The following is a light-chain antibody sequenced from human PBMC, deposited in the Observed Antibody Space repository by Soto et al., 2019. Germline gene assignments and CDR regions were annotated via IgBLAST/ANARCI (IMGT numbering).Light chain of an antibody. J-gene: IGKJ3*01. CDR1: QSISIY. CDR2: AAS. CDR3: QQSYSTLT. Sequence: IQMTQSPSSLSASVGDRVPITCRASQSISIYLNWYPQKPGKAPKLLIYAASSLQSGVPSRFRGSGSGKDFTLTISSLRPEDFATYYFQQSYSTLTFGPGTKVDIK. V-gene: IGKV1-39*01.